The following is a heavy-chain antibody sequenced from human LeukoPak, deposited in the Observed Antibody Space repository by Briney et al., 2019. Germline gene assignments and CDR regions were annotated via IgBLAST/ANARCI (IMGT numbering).Heavy chain of an antibody. Sequence: GGSLRLSCAASGFTFSSYAMSWVRQAPGKGLERVSAISGSGGSTYYADSVKGRFTISRDNSKNTLYLQMNSLRAEDTAVYYCANSIAAAATFDYWGQGTLVTVSS. CDR3: ANSIAAAATFDY. J-gene: IGHJ4*02. CDR1: GFTFSSYA. D-gene: IGHD6-13*01. V-gene: IGHV3-23*01. CDR2: ISGSGGST.